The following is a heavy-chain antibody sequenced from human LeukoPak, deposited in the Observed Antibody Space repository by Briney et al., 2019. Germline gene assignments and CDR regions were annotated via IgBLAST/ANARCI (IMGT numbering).Heavy chain of an antibody. CDR1: GGSISNSDYY. Sequence: SETLSLTCTVSGGSISNSDYYWGWIRQPPGKGLESIGSIYYSGSTNYNPSLKSRVTISVDTSKNQFSLKLSSVTAADTAVYYCARDKGDYGDYYWFDPWGQGTLVTVSS. D-gene: IGHD4-17*01. J-gene: IGHJ5*02. CDR3: ARDKGDYGDYYWFDP. CDR2: IYYSGST. V-gene: IGHV4-39*07.